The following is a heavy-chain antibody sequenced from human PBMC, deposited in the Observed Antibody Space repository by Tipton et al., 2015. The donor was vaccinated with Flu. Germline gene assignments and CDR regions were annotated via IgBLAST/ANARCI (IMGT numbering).Heavy chain of an antibody. V-gene: IGHV3-7*03. CDR1: GFTFRTYW. CDR3: ARDHDFWNAYYYSGMDV. Sequence: SLRLSCEASGFTFRTYWMNWVRQAPGKGLEWVANIKQDGSEKYYVDSAKGRFTISRDNAENSLFLQMNSLRVEDTAVYYCARDHDFWNAYYYSGMDVWGQGTTVTISS. J-gene: IGHJ6*02. CDR2: IKQDGSEK. D-gene: IGHD3-3*01.